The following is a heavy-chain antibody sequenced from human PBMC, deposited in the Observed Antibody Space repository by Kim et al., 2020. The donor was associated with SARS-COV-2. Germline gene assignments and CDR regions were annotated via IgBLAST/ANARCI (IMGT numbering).Heavy chain of an antibody. CDR2: IYYSGST. Sequence: SETLSLTCTVSGGSISSSSYYWGWIRQPPGKGLEWIGSIYYSGSTYYNPSLKSRVTISVDTSKNQFSLKLSSVTAADTAVYYCASLREGWLQFPSSPVFDYWGQGTLVTVSS. D-gene: IGHD5-12*01. CDR1: GGSISSSSYY. CDR3: ASLREGWLQFPSSPVFDY. J-gene: IGHJ4*02. V-gene: IGHV4-39*01.